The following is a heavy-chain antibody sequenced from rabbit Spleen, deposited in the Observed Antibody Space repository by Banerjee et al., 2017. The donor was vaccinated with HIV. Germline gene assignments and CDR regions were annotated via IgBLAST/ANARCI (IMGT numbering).Heavy chain of an antibody. J-gene: IGHJ6*01. CDR3: ARDVGTSFSTYGMDL. CDR1: GFTLSSYYM. CDR2: IDPVFGIT. D-gene: IGHD8-1*01. Sequence: QEQLEESAGGLVQPGGSLKLSCKASGFTLSSYYMNWVRQAPGKGLEWIGYIDPVFGITYYANWVNGRFSISKTSSTTVTLQMTSLTAADTATYFCARDVGTSFSTYGMDLWGPGTLVTVS. V-gene: IGHV1S45*01.